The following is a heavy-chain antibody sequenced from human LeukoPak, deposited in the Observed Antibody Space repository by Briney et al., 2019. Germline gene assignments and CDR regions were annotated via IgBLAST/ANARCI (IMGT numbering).Heavy chain of an antibody. CDR3: TRDSRTYNWFDP. V-gene: IGHV3-73*01. D-gene: IGHD3-22*01. J-gene: IGHJ5*02. Sequence: GGSLRLSCAASGFTFSGSAIHWVRQSSGKGLEWVGQIDKKDKGYATATAYAASVKGRFTISRDDSINTAYLQMKSLKTEDTALYYCTRDSRTYNWFDPWGQGTLVTVSS. CDR2: IDKKDKGYATAT. CDR1: GFTFSGSA.